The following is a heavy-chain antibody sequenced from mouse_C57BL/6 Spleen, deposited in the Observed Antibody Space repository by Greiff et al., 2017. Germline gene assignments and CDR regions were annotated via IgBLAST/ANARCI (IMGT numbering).Heavy chain of an antibody. CDR3: AREGNYGGFDY. CDR1: GFTFSSYA. J-gene: IGHJ2*01. D-gene: IGHD2-1*01. Sequence: DVHLVESGGGLVKPGGSLKLSCAASGFTFSSYAMSWVRQTPEKRLEWVATISDGGSYTYYPDNVKGRFTISRDNAKNNLYLQMSHLKSEDTAMYYCAREGNYGGFDYWGQGTTLTVSS. CDR2: ISDGGSYT. V-gene: IGHV5-4*01.